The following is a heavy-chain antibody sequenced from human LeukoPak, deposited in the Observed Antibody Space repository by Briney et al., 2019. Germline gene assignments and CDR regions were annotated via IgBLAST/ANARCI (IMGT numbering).Heavy chain of an antibody. CDR2: ISGSGGST. CDR1: GFTFSSYA. D-gene: IGHD6-6*01. Sequence: PGGSLRLSCAASGFTFSSYAMSWVRQAPGKGLEWVSAISGSGGSTYYADSVKGRFTISRDNSKNTLYLQMNSLRAEDTAVYYCAKLGRRSSSSTPDYWGQRTLVTVSS. V-gene: IGHV3-23*01. J-gene: IGHJ4*02. CDR3: AKLGRRSSSSTPDY.